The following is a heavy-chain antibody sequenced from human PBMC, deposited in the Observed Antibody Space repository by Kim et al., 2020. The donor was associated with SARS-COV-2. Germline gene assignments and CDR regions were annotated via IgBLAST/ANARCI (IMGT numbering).Heavy chain of an antibody. J-gene: IGHJ3*02. V-gene: IGHV3-30*18. D-gene: IGHD3-10*01. CDR3: AKDPMVRGVILDLTTDAFDI. Sequence: GGSLRLSCAASGFTFSSYGMHWVRQAPGKGLEWVAVISYDGSNKYYADSVKGRFTISRDNSKNTLYLQMNSLRAEDTAVYYCAKDPMVRGVILDLTTDAFDIWGQGTMVTVSS. CDR2: ISYDGSNK. CDR1: GFTFSSYG.